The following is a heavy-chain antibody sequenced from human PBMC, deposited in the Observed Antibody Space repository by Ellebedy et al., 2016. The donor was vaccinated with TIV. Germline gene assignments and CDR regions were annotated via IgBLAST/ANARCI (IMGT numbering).Heavy chain of an antibody. CDR2: IYSGGST. Sequence: GESLKISCAASGFTVSSNYMSWVRQAPGKGLEWVSVIYSGGSTYYADSVKGRFTISRDNSKNTLYLQMTSLRAEDTAVYYCARSSGDYDSSGYYPNWYFDLWGRGTLVTVSS. D-gene: IGHD3-22*01. CDR3: ARSSGDYDSSGYYPNWYFDL. V-gene: IGHV3-66*01. J-gene: IGHJ2*01. CDR1: GFTVSSNY.